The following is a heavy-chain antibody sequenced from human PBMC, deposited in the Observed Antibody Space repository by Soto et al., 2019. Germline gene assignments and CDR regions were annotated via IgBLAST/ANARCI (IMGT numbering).Heavy chain of an antibody. D-gene: IGHD2-2*01. CDR3: AAPGGDSSSTSCLDY. Sequence: SETLSLTCTVSGGSISSGGYYWSWIRQHPGKGLEWIGYIYYSGSTYYNPSLKSRVTISVDTSKNQFSLKLSSVTAADTAVYYCAAPGGDSSSTSCLDYWGQGTLVTVSS. CDR2: IYYSGST. CDR1: GGSISSGGYY. V-gene: IGHV4-31*03. J-gene: IGHJ4*02.